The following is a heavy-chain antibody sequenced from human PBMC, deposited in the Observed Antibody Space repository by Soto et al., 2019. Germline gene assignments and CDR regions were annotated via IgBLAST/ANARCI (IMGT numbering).Heavy chain of an antibody. J-gene: IGHJ4*02. CDR2: ISAYNGNT. V-gene: IGHV1-18*01. Sequence: QVQVVQSGAEVKKPGASVKVSCKASGYTFTSYGISWVRQAPGQGLEWMGWISAYNGNTNYAQKLQGRVTMTTDTSTSTAYMELRSLRSDDTAVYYCARGEEVRDFEWLFEMGYYFDYWGQGTLVTVSS. CDR1: GYTFTSYG. D-gene: IGHD3-9*01. CDR3: ARGEEVRDFEWLFEMGYYFDY.